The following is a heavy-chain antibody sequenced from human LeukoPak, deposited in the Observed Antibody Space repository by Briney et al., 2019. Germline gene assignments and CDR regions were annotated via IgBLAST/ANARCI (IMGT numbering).Heavy chain of an antibody. V-gene: IGHV3-30*04. J-gene: IGHJ6*02. CDR1: GFTFSSYA. CDR3: ARDLSPNCSGGSCYEDRYYYYGMDV. CDR2: ISYDGSNK. Sequence: PGGSLRLSCAASGFTFSSYAMHWVRQAPGKGLEWVAVISYDGSNKYYADSVKGRFTISRDNSKNTLHLQMNSLRAEDTAVYYCARDLSPNCSGGSCYEDRYYYYGMDVWGQGTTVTVSS. D-gene: IGHD2-15*01.